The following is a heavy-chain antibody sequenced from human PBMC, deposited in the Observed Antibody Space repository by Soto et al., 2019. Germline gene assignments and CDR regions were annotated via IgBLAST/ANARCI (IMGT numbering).Heavy chain of an antibody. Sequence: QVQLVQSGAEVKKPGASVKVSCKASGYTFTSYGISWVRQXPXXXXXWMGWISDYNGNTNYAQKLXGRVTMTTDTTTSTAYMELRSXXXXXXXXYXCARDRLAVAGVNFDYWGQGTLVTVSS. J-gene: IGHJ4*02. CDR2: ISDYNGNT. D-gene: IGHD6-19*01. V-gene: IGHV1-18*01. CDR1: GYTFTSYG. CDR3: ARDRLAVAGVNFDY.